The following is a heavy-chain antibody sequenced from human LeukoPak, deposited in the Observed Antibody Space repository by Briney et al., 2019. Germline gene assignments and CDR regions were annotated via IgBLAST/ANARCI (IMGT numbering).Heavy chain of an antibody. CDR1: GGSFSGYY. CDR2: INHSGST. Sequence: SETLSLTCAVYGGSFSGYYWSWIRQPPGKGLEWIGEINHSGSTNYNPSLKSRVTISVDTSKNQFSLKLSSVTAADTAVYYCARAPANLRSLLSWFDPWGQGTLVTVSS. CDR3: ARAPANLRSLLSWFDP. J-gene: IGHJ5*02. V-gene: IGHV4-34*01. D-gene: IGHD3-16*01.